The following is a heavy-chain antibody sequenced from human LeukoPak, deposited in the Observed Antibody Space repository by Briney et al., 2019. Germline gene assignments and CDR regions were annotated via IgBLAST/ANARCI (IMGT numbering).Heavy chain of an antibody. J-gene: IGHJ4*02. CDR2: INWNGGST. CDR1: GFTFDDYG. CDR3: ARGIRNQPPPVPDY. D-gene: IGHD1-14*01. Sequence: GGSLRLSCAASGFTFDDYGMSWVRQAPGKGLEWVSGINWNGGSTGYADSLKGRFTISRDNAKNSLYLQMNSLRAEDTALYYCARGIRNQPPPVPDYWGQGTLVTVSS. V-gene: IGHV3-20*04.